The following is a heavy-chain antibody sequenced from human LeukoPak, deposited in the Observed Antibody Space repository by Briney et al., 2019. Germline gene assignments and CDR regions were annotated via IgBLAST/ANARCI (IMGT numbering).Heavy chain of an antibody. Sequence: PGGSLRLSCAASGFTFSSYAMSWVRQAPGKGLEWVSAISGSGGSTYYADSVKGRFTISRDNSKNTLYLQMNSLRAEDTAVYYCAKRPTPVVPAAKYYFDYWGQGTLVTVST. J-gene: IGHJ4*02. D-gene: IGHD2-2*01. CDR3: AKRPTPVVPAAKYYFDY. CDR1: GFTFSSYA. V-gene: IGHV3-23*01. CDR2: ISGSGGST.